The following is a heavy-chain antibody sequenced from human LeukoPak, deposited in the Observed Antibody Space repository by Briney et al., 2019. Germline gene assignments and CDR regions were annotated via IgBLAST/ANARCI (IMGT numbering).Heavy chain of an antibody. Sequence: SETLSLTCTVSGDSISSDDYYWSWIRQPAGKGLEWIGRFSASGNSNYNPSLKSRLTISVDTSKNQFSLKLTSVTAADTAVYYCARANYDFWSGYYWALYFDYWGQGTLVTVSS. V-gene: IGHV4-61*02. D-gene: IGHD3-3*01. CDR1: GDSISSDDYY. J-gene: IGHJ4*02. CDR2: FSASGNS. CDR3: ARANYDFWSGYYWALYFDY.